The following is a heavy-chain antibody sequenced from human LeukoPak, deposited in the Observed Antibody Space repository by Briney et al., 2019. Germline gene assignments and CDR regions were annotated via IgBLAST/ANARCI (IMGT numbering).Heavy chain of an antibody. V-gene: IGHV3-21*06. CDR2: ISSTSSDL. Sequence: GGSLRLSCAASGFNFKSYSMNWVRQAPGKGLVWVSFISSTSSDLLYADSVKGRFTVSRDSGKNSLYLQMNSLRVEDTAVYYCARAAGHYFDYWGQGSLVTVSS. D-gene: IGHD3-10*01. CDR1: GFNFKSYS. CDR3: ARAAGHYFDY. J-gene: IGHJ4*02.